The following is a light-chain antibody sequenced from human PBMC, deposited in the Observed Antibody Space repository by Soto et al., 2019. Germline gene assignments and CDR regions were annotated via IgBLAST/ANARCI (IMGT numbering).Light chain of an antibody. V-gene: IGLV1-40*01. CDR1: SSNIGAGYD. CDR2: GNS. CDR3: QSYDSSLSAVV. J-gene: IGLJ2*01. Sequence: QAVVTQPPSVSGAPGQRVTISCTGSSSNIGAGYDVHWYQQLPGTAPKLLIYGNSNRPSGVPDRFSGSKSGTSASLAITGLQADDEADDYGQSYDSSLSAVVFGGGTKLTVL.